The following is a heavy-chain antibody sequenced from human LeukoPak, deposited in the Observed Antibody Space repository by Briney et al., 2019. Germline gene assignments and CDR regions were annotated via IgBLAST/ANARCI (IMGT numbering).Heavy chain of an antibody. J-gene: IGHJ4*02. V-gene: IGHV1-2*06. CDR2: INPNSGGT. CDR3: ARVQLRIMIFGVVTPAFDY. CDR1: GYTFTGYY. D-gene: IGHD3-3*01. Sequence: ASVKVSCKASGYTFTGYYMHWVRQAPGQGLEWMGRINPNSGGTNYAQKFQGRVTMTRDTSISTAYMELSRLRSDDTAVYYCARVQLRIMIFGVVTPAFDYWGQGTLVTVSS.